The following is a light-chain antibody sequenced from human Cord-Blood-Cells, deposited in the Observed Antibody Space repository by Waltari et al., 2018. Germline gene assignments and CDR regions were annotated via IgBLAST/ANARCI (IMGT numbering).Light chain of an antibody. J-gene: IGKJ1*01. CDR2: AAS. Sequence: DIQMTQSSSSLPASVGDRDTITCRASQSIRSYLNWYKQRPGKAPKLLIYAASSVQSGVPSRFSGSGAGTDFTLTISSLQPEDFATYYCQQSYSTPWTFGQGTKVEIK. CDR3: QQSYSTPWT. CDR1: QSIRSY. V-gene: IGKV1-39*01.